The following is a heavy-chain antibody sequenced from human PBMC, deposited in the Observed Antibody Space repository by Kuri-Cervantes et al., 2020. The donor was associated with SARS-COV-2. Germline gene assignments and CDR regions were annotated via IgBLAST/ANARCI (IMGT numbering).Heavy chain of an antibody. Sequence: GGSLRLSSKGYGYSFTSYWIGWVRQMPGKGLEWMGIIYPGDSDTRYSPSFQGQVTISADKSISTAYLQWSSLKASDTAMYYCARGRVEQLAGENWFDPWGQGTLVTVSS. D-gene: IGHD6-6*01. CDR3: ARGRVEQLAGENWFDP. J-gene: IGHJ5*02. CDR2: IYPGDSDT. CDR1: GYSFTSYW. V-gene: IGHV5-51*01.